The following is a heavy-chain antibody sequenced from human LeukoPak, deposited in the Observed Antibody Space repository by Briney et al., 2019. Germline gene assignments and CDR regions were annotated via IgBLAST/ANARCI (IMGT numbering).Heavy chain of an antibody. J-gene: IGHJ6*02. CDR1: GYTFTSYD. Sequence: ASVKVSCKASGYTFTSYDFNWVRQATGQGLEWMGGIIPIFGTANYAQKFQGRVTITADESTSTAYMELSSLRSEDTAVYYCARTSSSWYPSYYYYYGMDVWGQGTTVTVSS. V-gene: IGHV1-69*13. CDR2: IIPIFGTA. CDR3: ARTSSSWYPSYYYYYGMDV. D-gene: IGHD6-13*01.